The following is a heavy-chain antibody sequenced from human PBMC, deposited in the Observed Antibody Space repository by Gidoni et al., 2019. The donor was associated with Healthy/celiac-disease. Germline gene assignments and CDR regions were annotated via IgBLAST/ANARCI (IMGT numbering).Heavy chain of an antibody. CDR3: ARLFDSYSGYDSAPFDY. Sequence: QLQLQESGPGLVKPSETLSPTCTVSGASISSSSSYWGWLRQPPGKGLEWIGSIYYSGSTYYNPSLKSRVTISVDTSKNQFSLKLSSVTAADTAVYYCARLFDSYSGYDSAPFDYWGQGTLVTVSS. V-gene: IGHV4-39*01. CDR1: GASISSSSSY. CDR2: IYYSGST. D-gene: IGHD5-12*01. J-gene: IGHJ4*02.